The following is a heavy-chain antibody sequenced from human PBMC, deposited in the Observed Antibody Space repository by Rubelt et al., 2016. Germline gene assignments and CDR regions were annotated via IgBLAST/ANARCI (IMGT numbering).Heavy chain of an antibody. Sequence: GGSLRLSCAASGFTFSNYAMTWVRQAPGKGLEWVSAIDSGAVNTYYADYVKGRFTISRDNSKNTLYLQMNSLRAEDTAVYYCARDLRGSGSYSPNDAFDFWGQGTMVTVSS. D-gene: IGHD3-10*01. V-gene: IGHV3-23*01. J-gene: IGHJ3*01. CDR2: IDSGAVNT. CDR1: GFTFSNYA. CDR3: ARDLRGSGSYSPNDAFDF.